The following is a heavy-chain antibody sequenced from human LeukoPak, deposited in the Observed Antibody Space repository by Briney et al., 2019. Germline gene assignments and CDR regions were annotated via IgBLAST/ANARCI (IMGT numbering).Heavy chain of an antibody. J-gene: IGHJ6*02. Sequence: GGSLRLSCAASGFTFSSYAMSWVRQAPGKGLEWVSAITGSGGSTHYADSVKGRFTVSRDNSKNSLYLQMNSLRAEDTAVYYCARYSSVPYGMDVWGQGTTVTVSS. V-gene: IGHV3-23*01. CDR2: ITGSGGST. CDR3: ARYSSVPYGMDV. CDR1: GFTFSSYA. D-gene: IGHD2-15*01.